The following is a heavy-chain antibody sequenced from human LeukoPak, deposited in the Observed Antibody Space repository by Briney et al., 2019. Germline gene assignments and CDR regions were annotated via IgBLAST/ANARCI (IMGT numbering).Heavy chain of an antibody. CDR3: ARGVMGFSYYYYMDV. V-gene: IGHV4-59*01. J-gene: IGHJ6*03. Sequence: SETLSLTCTVAGGSIVDYYWSWIRQPPGKRLEWIGYVHHSGSTNRNPSLASRATISVDTSKNHSSLRLRSVTAADTAVYYCARGVMGFSYYYYMDVWGKGTTVTVSS. D-gene: IGHD2-8*01. CDR1: GGSIVDYY. CDR2: VHHSGST.